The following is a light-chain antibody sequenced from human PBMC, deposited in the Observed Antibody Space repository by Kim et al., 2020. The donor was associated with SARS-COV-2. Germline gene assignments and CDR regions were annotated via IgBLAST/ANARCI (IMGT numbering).Light chain of an antibody. J-gene: IGLJ2*01. CDR2: DGS. Sequence: VARSGTGTSSDVGGYKYVSWYQQHPGKAPKLMIYDGSYRPSGVSNRFSGSKSGNTASLTISGLQVEDEADYDCSSYTSITGLYILFGGGTQLTVL. CDR1: SSDVGGYKY. V-gene: IGLV2-14*03. CDR3: SSYTSITGLYIL.